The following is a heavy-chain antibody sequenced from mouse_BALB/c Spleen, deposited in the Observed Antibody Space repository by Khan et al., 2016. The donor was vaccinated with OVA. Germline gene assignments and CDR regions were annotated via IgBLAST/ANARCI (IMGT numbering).Heavy chain of an antibody. V-gene: IGHV3-6*02. CDR1: GYSITSGYY. CDR3: ARDYYGRGYFDY. CDR2: ICYDGRH. D-gene: IGHD1-1*01. Sequence: EVQLQESGPGLVKPSQSLSLTCSVTGYSITSGYYWNWIRQFPGNKLEWMGYICYDGRHNYNPSLKNRISITRDTSKNQFFLKLNSVTTEDTATYYCARDYYGRGYFDYGGKGTTLTVSS. J-gene: IGHJ2*01.